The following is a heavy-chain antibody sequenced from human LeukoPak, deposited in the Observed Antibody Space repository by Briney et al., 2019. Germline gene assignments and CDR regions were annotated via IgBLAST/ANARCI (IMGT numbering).Heavy chain of an antibody. CDR3: ARGKDTAMGRGYYYYYMDV. J-gene: IGHJ6*03. V-gene: IGHV3-13*01. Sequence: PGGSLRLSCAASGFTFSSYDMHWVRQATGKGLEWVSAIGTAGDTYYPGSVKGRFTISRENAKNSLYLQMNSLRAGDTAVCYCARGKDTAMGRGYYYYYMDVWGKGTTVTVSS. D-gene: IGHD5-18*01. CDR2: IGTAGDT. CDR1: GFTFSSYD.